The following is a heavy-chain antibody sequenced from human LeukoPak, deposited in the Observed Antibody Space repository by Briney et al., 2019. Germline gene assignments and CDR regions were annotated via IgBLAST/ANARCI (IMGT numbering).Heavy chain of an antibody. Sequence: GGSLRLSCAASGFTFSSYEMNWVRQAPGKGLEWFSYISSSGSTIYYADSVKGRFTISRDNAKNSLYLQMNSLRAEDTAVYYCARDGCSGGSCWFDYWGQGTLVTVSS. CDR1: GFTFSSYE. V-gene: IGHV3-48*03. J-gene: IGHJ4*02. CDR2: ISSSGSTI. D-gene: IGHD2-15*01. CDR3: ARDGCSGGSCWFDY.